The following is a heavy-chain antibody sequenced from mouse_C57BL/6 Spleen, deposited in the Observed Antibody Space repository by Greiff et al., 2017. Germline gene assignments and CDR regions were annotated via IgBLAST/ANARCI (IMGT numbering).Heavy chain of an antibody. V-gene: IGHV5-17*01. CDR2: ISSGSSTI. Sequence: EVKLVESGGGLVKPGGSLKLSCAASGFTFSDYGMHWVRQAPEKGLEWVAYISSGSSTIYYADTVKGRFTISRDNAKNTLFLQMTSLRSEDTAMYYCAKAKGDAMDYWGQGTSVTVSS. D-gene: IGHD3-2*02. J-gene: IGHJ4*01. CDR1: GFTFSDYG. CDR3: AKAKGDAMDY.